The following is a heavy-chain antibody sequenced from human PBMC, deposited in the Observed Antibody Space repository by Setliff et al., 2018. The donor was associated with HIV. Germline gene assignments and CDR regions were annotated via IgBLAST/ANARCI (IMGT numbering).Heavy chain of an antibody. CDR3: AKDDRYYYDTSGSPSNWFDP. CDR2: INPSGGST. Sequence: RASVKVSCKASGYTFIDYYMHWVRQAPGQGLEWMGMINPSGGSTSYAQNFQGRVTMTRDTSTHTVYMELTSLRSDDTAVYYCAKDDRYYYDTSGSPSNWFDPWVPETLLVTVSS. D-gene: IGHD3-22*01. V-gene: IGHV1-46*01. CDR1: GYTFIDYY. J-gene: IGHJ5*02.